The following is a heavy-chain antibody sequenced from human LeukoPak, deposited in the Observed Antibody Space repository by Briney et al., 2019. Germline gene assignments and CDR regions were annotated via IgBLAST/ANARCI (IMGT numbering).Heavy chain of an antibody. V-gene: IGHV3-21*01. CDR2: ISSGSSYI. J-gene: IGHJ3*01. CDR3: ASYRDGYHSAFDL. Sequence: GGSLRLSCAASGFTFSSFWMSWVRQTPGKGLEWVSSISSGSSYIYYADSMKGRFTISRDNAKNSLYLEMKSLRAEDTAVYYCASYRDGYHSAFDLWGHGTLVTVSS. D-gene: IGHD5-24*01. CDR1: GFTFSSFW.